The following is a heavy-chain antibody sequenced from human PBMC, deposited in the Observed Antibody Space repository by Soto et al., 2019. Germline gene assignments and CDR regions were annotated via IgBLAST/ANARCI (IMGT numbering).Heavy chain of an antibody. D-gene: IGHD6-13*01. V-gene: IGHV3-23*01. CDR2: ISGSGGST. CDR3: AKEVASSSWGVDY. J-gene: IGHJ4*02. Sequence: EVQLLESGGGLVQPGGSLILSCAASGFTFSNYGMRWVRQAPGKGLEWVSAISGSGGSTYYADSVKGRFTISRDNSKNTLYRQINSLRAEYTAVYYCAKEVASSSWGVDYWRQGTLITVSS. CDR1: GFTFSNYG.